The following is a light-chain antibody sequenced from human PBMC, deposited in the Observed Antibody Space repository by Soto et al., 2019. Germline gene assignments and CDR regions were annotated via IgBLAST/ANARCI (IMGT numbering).Light chain of an antibody. Sequence: EIVLTQSPGTLSLSPGDRATLSCRASQSVNSNYLAWYQRKPGQAPRLLIYGASNRATDIPYRFSASGSGTDFTLTITRLEAEDFAVYYVQQYDSTPPTFGQGTKVEVK. V-gene: IGKV3-20*01. CDR1: QSVNSNY. CDR3: QQYDSTPPT. J-gene: IGKJ1*01. CDR2: GAS.